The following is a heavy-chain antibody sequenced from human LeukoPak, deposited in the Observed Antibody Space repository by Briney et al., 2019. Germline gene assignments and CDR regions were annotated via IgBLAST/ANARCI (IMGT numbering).Heavy chain of an antibody. CDR2: ISAYNGNT. D-gene: IGHD3-22*01. CDR3: ARADYYDSSGYYLRPYYFDY. J-gene: IGHJ4*02. V-gene: IGHV1-18*01. Sequence: ASVKVSCKASGYTFTSYGISWVRQAPGQGLEWMGWISAYNGNTNYAQKLQGRVTMTTDTSTSTAYMELRSLRSDDTAVYYCARADYYDSSGYYLRPYYFDYWGQGTLVTVSP. CDR1: GYTFTSYG.